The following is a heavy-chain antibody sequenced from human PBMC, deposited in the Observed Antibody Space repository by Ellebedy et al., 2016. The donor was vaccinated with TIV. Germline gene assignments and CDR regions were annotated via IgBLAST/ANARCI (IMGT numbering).Heavy chain of an antibody. CDR2: ISSSSSYM. V-gene: IGHV3-21*01. J-gene: IGHJ4*02. D-gene: IGHD6-19*01. CDR3: ARREWLGYYDY. CDR1: GYTFTNYA. Sequence: ASVKVSCKASGYTFTNYAMHWVRQAPGRGLEWVSSISSSSSYMYYADSVKGRLTVSRDNAKNSLYLQMNSLRSEDTAVYYCARREWLGYYDYWGQGTLVTVSS.